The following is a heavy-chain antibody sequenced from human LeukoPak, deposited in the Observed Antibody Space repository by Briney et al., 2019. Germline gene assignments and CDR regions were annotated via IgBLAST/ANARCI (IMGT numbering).Heavy chain of an antibody. CDR1: GFTFSRYG. CDR3: AKIVATTVTYPVDY. Sequence: GALRLSCAASGFTFSRYGMHWVRQAPVKGLEWGAFIRFDGSTKFCADSVKGRCTISRDNSKNILYLQMNSLRAEDTAVYYCAKIVATTVTYPVDYWGQGTLVTVSS. D-gene: IGHD4-17*01. J-gene: IGHJ4*02. V-gene: IGHV3-30*02. CDR2: IRFDGSTK.